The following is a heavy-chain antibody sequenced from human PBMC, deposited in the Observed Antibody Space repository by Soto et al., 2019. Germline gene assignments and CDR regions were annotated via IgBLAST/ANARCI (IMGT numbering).Heavy chain of an antibody. D-gene: IGHD4-17*01. CDR2: INHSGST. V-gene: IGHV4-34*01. CDR3: ARGRTMTTAYYYYYYMDV. Sequence: PSETLSLTCAVYGGSFCGYYWSWIRQPPGKGLEWIGEINHSGSTNYNPSLKSRVTISVDTSKNQFSLKLSSVTAADTAVYYCARGRTMTTAYYYYYYMDVWGKGTTVTVSS. J-gene: IGHJ6*03. CDR1: GGSFCGYY.